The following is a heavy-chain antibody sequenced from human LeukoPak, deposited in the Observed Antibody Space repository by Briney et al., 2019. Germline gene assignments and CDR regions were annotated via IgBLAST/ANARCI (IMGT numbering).Heavy chain of an antibody. CDR3: ARSPGLTVTTVFLLDY. V-gene: IGHV1-69*13. CDR1: GGTFSSYA. CDR2: IIPIFGTA. D-gene: IGHD4-17*01. Sequence: GASVKVSCKASGGTFSSYANSWVRQAPGQGLEWMGGIIPIFGTANYAQKFQGRVTITADESTSTAYMELSSLRSEDTAVYYCARSPGLTVTTVFLLDYWGQGTLVTVSS. J-gene: IGHJ4*02.